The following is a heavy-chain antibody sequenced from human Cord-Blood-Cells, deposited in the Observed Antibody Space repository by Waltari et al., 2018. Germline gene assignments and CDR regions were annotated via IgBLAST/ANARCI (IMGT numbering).Heavy chain of an antibody. Sequence: QVQLQQWGAGLLKPSETLSLTCAVYGGSFSGYYWRWIRQPPGTGVEWIGEINHSGSTNYNPSLKSRVTISVDTSKNQFSLKLSSVTAADTAVYYCARATRLYCSSTSCYEYYYYGMDVWGQGTTVTVSS. D-gene: IGHD2-2*01. V-gene: IGHV4-34*01. CDR1: GGSFSGYY. CDR2: INHSGST. J-gene: IGHJ6*02. CDR3: ARATRLYCSSTSCYEYYYYGMDV.